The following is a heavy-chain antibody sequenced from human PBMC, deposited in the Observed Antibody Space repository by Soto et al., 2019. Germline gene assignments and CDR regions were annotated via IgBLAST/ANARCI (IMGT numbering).Heavy chain of an antibody. D-gene: IGHD3-22*01. CDR3: ARTTYYYDSSGYYLYYFDY. CDR2: IDWDDDK. J-gene: IGHJ4*02. V-gene: IGHV2-70*11. Sequence: SGPTLVNPTQTLTLTCTFSGFSLSTSGMCVSWIRQPPGKALEWLARIDWDDDKYYSTSLKTRLTISKDTSKNQVVLTMTNMEPVDTATYYCARTTYYYDSSGYYLYYFDYWGQGTLVTVSS. CDR1: GFSLSTSGMC.